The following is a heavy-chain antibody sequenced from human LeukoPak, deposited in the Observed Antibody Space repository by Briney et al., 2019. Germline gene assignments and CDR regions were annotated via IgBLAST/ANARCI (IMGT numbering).Heavy chain of an antibody. CDR3: ARGGLLATITSKRAFDY. D-gene: IGHD5-12*01. CDR1: GGSFSGYY. J-gene: IGHJ4*02. Sequence: DPSETLSLTCAVYGGSFSGYYWSWIRQPPGKGLEWIGEINHSGSTNYNPSLKSRVTISVDTSKNQFSLKLSSVTAADTAVYYCARGGLLATITSKRAFDYWGQGTLVTVSS. V-gene: IGHV4-34*01. CDR2: INHSGST.